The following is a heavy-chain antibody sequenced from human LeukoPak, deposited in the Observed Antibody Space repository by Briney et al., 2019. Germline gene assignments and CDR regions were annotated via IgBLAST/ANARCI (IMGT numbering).Heavy chain of an antibody. CDR3: ARDIRGYSYGYSFDY. J-gene: IGHJ4*02. CDR1: GGSFSGYY. V-gene: IGHV4-34*01. D-gene: IGHD5-18*01. Sequence: SETLSLTCAVYGGSFSGYYWSWIRQPPGKGLEWIGEINHSGSTNYNPSLKRRVTMSVDTSKNQFSLKLSSVTAADTAVYYCARDIRGYSYGYSFDYWGQGTLVTVSS. CDR2: INHSGST.